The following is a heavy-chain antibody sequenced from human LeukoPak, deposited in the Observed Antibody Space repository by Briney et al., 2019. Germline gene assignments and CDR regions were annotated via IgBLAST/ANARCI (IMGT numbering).Heavy chain of an antibody. CDR1: GDSVSSNSAA. Sequence: SQTHSLTCAISGDSVSSNSAAWNWIRQSPSRGLEWLGWTYYRSTWYNDYAASVKSRITINPDTSKNQFSLQLNSVTPEDTAVYYCARDKRTGDYYGMDVWGQGTTVTVSS. V-gene: IGHV6-1*01. D-gene: IGHD7-27*01. J-gene: IGHJ6*02. CDR2: TYYRSTWYN. CDR3: ARDKRTGDYYGMDV.